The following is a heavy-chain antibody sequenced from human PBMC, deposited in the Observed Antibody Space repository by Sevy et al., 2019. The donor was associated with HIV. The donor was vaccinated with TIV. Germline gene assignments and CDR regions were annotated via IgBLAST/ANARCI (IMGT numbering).Heavy chain of an antibody. D-gene: IGHD3-3*01. CDR1: GDSVSGSS. J-gene: IGHJ4*01. CDR3: ARLNFWTGYYPAMYDFDT. Sequence: SETLSLFCSVSGDSVSGSSWSWIRQPPGKGLEWIGNIFESGNTNYYPSLKTRATISVDTSKNQFSLQLASVAAADTAVYYCARLNFWTGYYPAMYDFDTWGRGTLVTVSS. V-gene: IGHV4-59*08. CDR2: IFESGNT.